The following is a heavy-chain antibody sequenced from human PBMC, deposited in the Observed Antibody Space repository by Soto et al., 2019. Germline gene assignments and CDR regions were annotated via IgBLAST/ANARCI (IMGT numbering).Heavy chain of an antibody. CDR1: GFSFDDYA. J-gene: IGHJ4*02. V-gene: IGHV3-23*01. CDR2: ISPTSISE. Sequence: PGGSLRLSCTVSGFSFDDYAMSWVRQAPGKGLEWVSSISPTSISEYYADSMKGRFTISRDNSENTLYLQIHSLTAADTAVYYCARDSRTYHFDYWGQGTLVTVSS. CDR3: ARDSRTYHFDY.